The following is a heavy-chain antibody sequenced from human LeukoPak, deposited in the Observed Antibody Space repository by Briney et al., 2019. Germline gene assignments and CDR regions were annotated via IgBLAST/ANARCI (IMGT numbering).Heavy chain of an antibody. V-gene: IGHV3-23*01. CDR2: ISGSGGST. J-gene: IGHJ6*02. CDR3: AKDRSNPTPVTRYGLDV. D-gene: IGHD4-17*01. Sequence: GGSLRLSCTASGFTFNIYAMSWVRQAPGKGLEWVSGISGSGGSTYYADSVKGRFTISRHNSKNTLYLQMNSLTADDTAVYYCAKDRSNPTPVTRYGLDVWGQGTTVTVSS. CDR1: GFTFNIYA.